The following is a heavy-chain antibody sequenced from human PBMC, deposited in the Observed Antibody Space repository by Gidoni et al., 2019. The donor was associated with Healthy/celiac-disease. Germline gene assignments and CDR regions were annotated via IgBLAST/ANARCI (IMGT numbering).Heavy chain of an antibody. J-gene: IGHJ5*02. D-gene: IGHD2-15*01. Sequence: QVQLQQWGAGLLKPSATLSLTCAVYGGSFSGYYWSWIRQPPGKGLEWIGEINHSGSTNYNPSLKSRVTISVDTSKNQFSLKLSSVTAADTAVYYCARGLTDIVVVVAATRHWFDPWGQGTLVTVSS. CDR2: INHSGST. V-gene: IGHV4-34*01. CDR3: ARGLTDIVVVVAATRHWFDP. CDR1: GGSFSGYY.